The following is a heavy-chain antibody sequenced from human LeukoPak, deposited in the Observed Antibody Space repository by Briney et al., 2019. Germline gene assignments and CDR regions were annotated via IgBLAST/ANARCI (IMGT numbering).Heavy chain of an antibody. Sequence: GGSLRLSCAASGFTFDDYAMHWVRQAPGKGLEWVSGISWNSGSIGCADSVKGRFTISRDNAKNSLYLQMNSLRAEDMALYYCAKEGDSSGWFDYWGQGTLVTVSS. CDR3: AKEGDSSGWFDY. J-gene: IGHJ4*02. CDR2: ISWNSGSI. D-gene: IGHD6-19*01. V-gene: IGHV3-9*03. CDR1: GFTFDDYA.